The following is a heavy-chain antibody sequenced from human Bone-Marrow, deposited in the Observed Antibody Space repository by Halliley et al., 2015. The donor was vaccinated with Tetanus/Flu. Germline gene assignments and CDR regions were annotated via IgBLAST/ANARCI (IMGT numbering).Heavy chain of an antibody. V-gene: IGHV4-61*03. D-gene: IGHD5-12*01. CDR3: ATGGGYLIDY. J-gene: IGHJ4*01. Sequence: KGLEWIGYIYNSATTDYNPPFKSRVTISVDMSKNPLSLKLRSVTAADTAVYFCATGGGYLIDYWGHGTLVTVSS. CDR2: IYNSATT.